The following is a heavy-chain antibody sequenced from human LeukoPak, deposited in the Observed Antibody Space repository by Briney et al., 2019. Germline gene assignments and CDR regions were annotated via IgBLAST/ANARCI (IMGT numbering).Heavy chain of an antibody. CDR1: QFTFNSYT. CDR3: ARGAYGGNAFDI. J-gene: IGHJ3*02. CDR2: IGGGSSTI. D-gene: IGHD4-23*01. V-gene: IGHV3-48*02. Sequence: AGGSLRLSCAASQFTFNSYTMNWVRQAPGRGLEWVSSIGGGSSTIYYADSVKGRFTISRDNAKNSLYLQMNSLRDEDTAVYYCARGAYGGNAFDIWGQGTMVTVSS.